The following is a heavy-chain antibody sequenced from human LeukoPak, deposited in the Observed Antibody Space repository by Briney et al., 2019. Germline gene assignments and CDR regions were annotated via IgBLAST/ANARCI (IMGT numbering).Heavy chain of an antibody. CDR3: ARDWAPYYDFWSGYSGYYYYGMDV. CDR2: INSDGSST. J-gene: IGHJ6*02. CDR1: GFTFSSYW. D-gene: IGHD3-3*01. V-gene: IGHV3-74*01. Sequence: GGSLRLSCAASGFTFSSYWMHWVRQAPGKGLVWVSRINSDGSSTSYADSVKGRFTISRDNAKNTLYLQMNSLRAEDTAVYYWARDWAPYYDFWSGYSGYYYYGMDVWGQGTTVTVSS.